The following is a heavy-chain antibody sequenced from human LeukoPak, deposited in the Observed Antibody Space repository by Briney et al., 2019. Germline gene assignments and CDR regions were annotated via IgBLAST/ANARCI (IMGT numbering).Heavy chain of an antibody. J-gene: IGHJ4*02. D-gene: IGHD3-10*01. Sequence: ASVKVSCKASGYTFTGYYMHWVRQAPGQGLEWVGWINPKSRGTNYAQKCQGWLTMTRDTAITTAYMELSRLRSDDTAVYYCAREMGGSGSYSYWGQGTLVTVS. V-gene: IGHV1-2*04. CDR1: GYTFTGYY. CDR2: INPKSRGT. CDR3: AREMGGSGSYSY.